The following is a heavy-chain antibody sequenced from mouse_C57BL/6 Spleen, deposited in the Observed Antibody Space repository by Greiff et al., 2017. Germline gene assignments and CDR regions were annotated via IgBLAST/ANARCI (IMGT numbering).Heavy chain of an antibody. CDR1: GYSFTGYY. J-gene: IGHJ4*01. V-gene: IGHV1-42*01. CDR3: ARGAVVADAMDY. CDR2: INPSTGGT. Sequence: EVQLQQSGPELVKPGASVKISCKASGYSFTGYYMNWVKQSPEKSLEWIGEINPSTGGTTYNQKFKAKATLTVDKSSSTAYMQRKSLTSEDSAVYYCARGAVVADAMDYWGQGTSVTVSS. D-gene: IGHD1-1*01.